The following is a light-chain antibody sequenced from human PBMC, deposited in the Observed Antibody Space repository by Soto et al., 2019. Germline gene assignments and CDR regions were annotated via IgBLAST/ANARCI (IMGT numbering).Light chain of an antibody. V-gene: IGKV3-20*01. CDR3: QQFRSSPLT. CDR2: DAS. CDR1: QSVSSN. J-gene: IGKJ4*01. Sequence: EIVMTQSPATLSVSPGERATLSCRASQSVSSNLAWYQQKPGQAPRLLIYDASNRATGIPDRFSGSGSGTDFTLTISRVEPEDFAVYYCQQFRSSPLTFGGGTKVDIK.